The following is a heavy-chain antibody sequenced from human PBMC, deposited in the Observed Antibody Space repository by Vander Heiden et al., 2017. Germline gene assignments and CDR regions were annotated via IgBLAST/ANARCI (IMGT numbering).Heavy chain of an antibody. CDR2: ISYDGSNK. D-gene: IGHD3-10*01. V-gene: IGHV3-30*18. CDR3: AKDLDYYGSGRSHEAFDY. J-gene: IGHJ4*02. Sequence: QVQLVESGGGVVQPGRALRPSGAASGFTFSSYGMHWVRQAPGKGLEWVAVISYDGSNKYYADSVKGRFTISRDNSKNTLYLQMNSLRAEDTAVYYCAKDLDYYGSGRSHEAFDYWGQGTLVTVSS. CDR1: GFTFSSYG.